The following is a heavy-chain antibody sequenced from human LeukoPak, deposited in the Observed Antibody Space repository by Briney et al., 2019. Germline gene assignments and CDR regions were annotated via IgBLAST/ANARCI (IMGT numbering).Heavy chain of an antibody. CDR2: INHSGST. V-gene: IGHV4-34*01. Sequence: PSETLSLTCAVYGGSFSGYYWSWIRQPPGKGLEWIGEINHSGSTNYNPSLKSRVTISVDTSKNQFSLKLSSVTAADTAVYYCASRNYDFWSGYYERHYYYCYMDVWGKGTTVTVSS. D-gene: IGHD3-3*01. CDR3: ASRNYDFWSGYYERHYYYCYMDV. CDR1: GGSFSGYY. J-gene: IGHJ6*03.